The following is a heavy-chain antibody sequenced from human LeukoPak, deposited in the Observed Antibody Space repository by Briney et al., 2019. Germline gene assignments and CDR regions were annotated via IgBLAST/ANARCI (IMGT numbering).Heavy chain of an antibody. Sequence: SETLSLTCAVYGGSFSGYYWSWIRQPPGKGLEWVGEITHSGSTNYTQYLKSRVTISVDTSKSTFSLELSSVTAADTAVYYCAGAYYDFWSGYYGPADYWGQGTLVTVSS. J-gene: IGHJ4*02. D-gene: IGHD3-3*01. CDR3: AGAYYDFWSGYYGPADY. V-gene: IGHV4-34*01. CDR1: GGSFSGYY. CDR2: ITHSGST.